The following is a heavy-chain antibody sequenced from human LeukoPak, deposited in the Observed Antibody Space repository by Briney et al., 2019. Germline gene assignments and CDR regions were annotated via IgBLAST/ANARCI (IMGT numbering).Heavy chain of an antibody. V-gene: IGHV4-59*01. CDR2: IYYSGST. Sequence: SETLSLTCTVSGGSISSYYWSWIRQPPGKGLEWIGYIYYSGSTNYNPSLKSRVTISVDTSKNQFSLKLSSVTAADTAVYYCARVDIVATRFYCFDYWGQGTLVTVSS. CDR1: GGSISSYY. CDR3: ARVDIVATRFYCFDY. J-gene: IGHJ4*02. D-gene: IGHD5-12*01.